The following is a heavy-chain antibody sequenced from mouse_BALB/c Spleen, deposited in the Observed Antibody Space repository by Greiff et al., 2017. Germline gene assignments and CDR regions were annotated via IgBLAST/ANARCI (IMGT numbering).Heavy chain of an antibody. CDR1: GYSITSGYY. J-gene: IGHJ1*01. V-gene: IGHV3-6*02. Sequence: EVKLQESGPGLVKPSQSLSLTCSVTGYSITSGYYWNWIRQFPGNKLEWMGYISYDGSNNYNPSLKNRISITRDTSKNQFFLKLNSVTTEDTATYYCAKRHGSSYDWYFDVWGAGTTVTVSS. CDR3: AKRHGSSYDWYFDV. CDR2: ISYDGSN. D-gene: IGHD1-1*01.